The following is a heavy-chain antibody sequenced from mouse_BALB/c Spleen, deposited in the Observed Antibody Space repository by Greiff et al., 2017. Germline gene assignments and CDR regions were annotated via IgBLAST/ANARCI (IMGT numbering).Heavy chain of an antibody. V-gene: IGHV5-6-3*01. CDR3: ARDGDYYGSSYDWYFDV. CDR1: GFTFSSYG. J-gene: IGHJ1*01. D-gene: IGHD1-1*01. CDR2: INSNGGST. Sequence: DVKLVESGGGLVQPGGSLKLSCAASGFTFSSYGMSWVRQTPDKRLELVATINSNGGSTYYPDSVKGRFTISRDNAKNTLYLQMSSLKSEDTAMYYCARDGDYYGSSYDWYFDVWGAGTTVTVSS.